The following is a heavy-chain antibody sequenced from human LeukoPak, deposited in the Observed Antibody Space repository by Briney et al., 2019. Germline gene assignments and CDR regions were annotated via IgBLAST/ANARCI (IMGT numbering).Heavy chain of an antibody. CDR1: GYTFTSYG. J-gene: IGHJ6*02. CDR2: MNPNSGNT. D-gene: IGHD6-13*01. CDR3: ARGTIAAAGPYYYYGMDV. V-gene: IGHV1-8*01. Sequence: ASVKVSCKASGYTFTSYGISWVRQAPGQGLEWMGWMNPNSGNTGYAQKFQGRVTMTRNTSISTAYMELSSLRSEDTAVYYCARGTIAAAGPYYYYGMDVWGQGTTVTVSS.